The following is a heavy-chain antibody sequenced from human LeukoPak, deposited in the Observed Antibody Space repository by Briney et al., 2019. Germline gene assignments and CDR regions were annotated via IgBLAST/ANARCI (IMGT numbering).Heavy chain of an antibody. D-gene: IGHD6-13*01. CDR3: AKEAVGSRTNYNWFDP. V-gene: IGHV3-20*04. Sequence: GGSLRLSCAASGFTFDDYGMSWVRQAPGKGLEWVSGINWNGGSTGYADSVKGRFTISRDNAKNSLYLQMNSLRAEDTAVYYCAKEAVGSRTNYNWFDPWGQGTLVTVSS. CDR2: INWNGGST. J-gene: IGHJ5*02. CDR1: GFTFDDYG.